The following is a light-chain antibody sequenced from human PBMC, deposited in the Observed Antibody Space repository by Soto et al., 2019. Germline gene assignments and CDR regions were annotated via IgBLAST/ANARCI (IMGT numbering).Light chain of an antibody. CDR2: DVS. J-gene: IGLJ3*02. CDR1: SSDVGGYNY. CDR3: YSYAGTYTWV. V-gene: IGLV2-11*01. Sequence: QSALTQPRSVSGSPGQSVTISCTGTSSDVGGYNYVSWYQQYPGKAPKLVIYDVSKRPSGVPDRFSGSKSGNTASLTISGLQAEDETDYYCYSYAGTYTWVFGGGTQLTVL.